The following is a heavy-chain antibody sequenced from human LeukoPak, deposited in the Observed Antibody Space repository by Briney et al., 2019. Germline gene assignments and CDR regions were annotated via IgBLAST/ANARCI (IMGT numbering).Heavy chain of an antibody. J-gene: IGHJ4*02. Sequence: GGSLRLSCTPSGFTLSSNYMTCVRQAPGKGLEWVSVIYSGGSTYYADSVKGRFVLSRDNSKNTLYLQMNSLRAEDTAVYYCATHSGGYWGQGTLVTVSS. V-gene: IGHV3-66*01. CDR1: GFTLSSNY. CDR3: ATHSGGY. D-gene: IGHD3-16*01. CDR2: IYSGGST.